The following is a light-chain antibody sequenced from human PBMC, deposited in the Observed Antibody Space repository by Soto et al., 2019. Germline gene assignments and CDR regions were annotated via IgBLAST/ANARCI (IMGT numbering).Light chain of an antibody. Sequence: EIVLTQSPGTLSLSPGERATLSCRASQSVSSSDLAWYQQKPGQAPRLLIYGASSMATGIPDRFSGSGSGTYFTLTISRREPEYFAVYYCQQYVSSPWTFGQGTKVEIK. CDR2: GAS. J-gene: IGKJ1*01. CDR1: QSVSSSD. CDR3: QQYVSSPWT. V-gene: IGKV3-20*01.